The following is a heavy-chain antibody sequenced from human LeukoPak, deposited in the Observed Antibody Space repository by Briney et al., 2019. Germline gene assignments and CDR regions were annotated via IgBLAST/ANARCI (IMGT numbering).Heavy chain of an antibody. CDR2: IYYSGST. D-gene: IGHD2-15*01. V-gene: IGHV4-39*07. CDR3: ARVPDIVVVVAAIGWFDP. CDR1: GGSISSSSYY. J-gene: IGHJ5*02. Sequence: SETLSLTCTVSGGSISSSSYYWGWIRQPPGKGLEWIGSIYYSGSTYYNPSLKSRVTISVDTSKNQFSLKLSSVTAADTAVYYCARVPDIVVVVAAIGWFDPWGQGTLVTVSS.